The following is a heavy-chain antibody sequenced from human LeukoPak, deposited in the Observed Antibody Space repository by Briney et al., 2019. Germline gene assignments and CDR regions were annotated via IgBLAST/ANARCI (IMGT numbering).Heavy chain of an antibody. J-gene: IGHJ4*02. V-gene: IGHV4-38-2*02. CDR3: ARIKRDSSGYYYEAPFGY. Sequence: SETLSLTCTVSGYSISSGYYWGWIRQPPGKGLEGIGSIYHSGSTYYNPSLKRRVTISVDTSKNKFSMKLSSVTAADTAVYYCARIKRDSSGYYYEAPFGYWGQGTLVTVSS. CDR1: GYSISSGYY. D-gene: IGHD3-22*01. CDR2: IYHSGST.